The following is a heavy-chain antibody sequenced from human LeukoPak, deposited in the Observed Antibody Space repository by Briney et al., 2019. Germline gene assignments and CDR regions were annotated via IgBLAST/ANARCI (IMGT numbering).Heavy chain of an antibody. D-gene: IGHD3-10*01. CDR2: IYYSGST. Sequence: PSETLSLTCTVSGGSISSSSYYWGWIRQPPGKGLEWIGSIYYSGSTYYNPSLKSRVTISVDTSKNQFSLRLSSVTAADTAVYYCARHSRVRFGELIYFDYWGQGTLVTVSS. V-gene: IGHV4-39*01. J-gene: IGHJ4*02. CDR1: GGSISSSSYY. CDR3: ARHSRVRFGELIYFDY.